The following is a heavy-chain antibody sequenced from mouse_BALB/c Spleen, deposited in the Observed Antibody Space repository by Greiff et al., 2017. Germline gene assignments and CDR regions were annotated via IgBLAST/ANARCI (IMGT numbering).Heavy chain of an antibody. CDR3: ARSGYYGSSYDYAMDY. V-gene: IGHV1-4*01. D-gene: IGHD1-1*01. Sequence: VQLQESGAELARPGASVKMSCKASGYTFTSYTMHWVKQRPGQGLEWIGYINPSSGYTNYNQKFKDKATLTADKSSSTAYMQLSSLTSEDSAVYYCARSGYYGSSYDYAMDYWGQGTSVTVSS. J-gene: IGHJ4*01. CDR2: INPSSGYT. CDR1: GYTFTSYT.